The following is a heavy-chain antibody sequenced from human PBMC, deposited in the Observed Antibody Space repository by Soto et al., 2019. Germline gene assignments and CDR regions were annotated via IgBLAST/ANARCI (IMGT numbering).Heavy chain of an antibody. CDR2: IYYSGST. J-gene: IGHJ5*02. CDR1: GGSISSYY. V-gene: IGHV4-59*01. CDR3: ARAVVRGPIPGNSFDP. D-gene: IGHD3-10*01. Sequence: SETLSLTCTVSGGSISSYYWSWIRQPPGKGLEWIGYIYYSGSTNYNPSLKSRVTISVDTSKNQFSLKLSSVTAADTAVYYCARAVVRGPIPGNSFDPWGQGTLVTVSS.